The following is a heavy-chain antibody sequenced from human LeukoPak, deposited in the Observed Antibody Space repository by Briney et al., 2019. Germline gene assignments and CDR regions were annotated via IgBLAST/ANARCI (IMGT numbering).Heavy chain of an antibody. CDR1: GGSFSGYY. J-gene: IGHJ5*02. CDR2: VYYSGST. Sequence: PSETLSLTCAVYGGSFSGYYWSWIRQPPGKGLEWIGYVYYSGSTNYNPSLKSRVTISVDTSKNQFSLKLSSVTAADTAVYYCARRRDGYNRAFDPWGQGTLVTVSS. CDR3: ARRRDGYNRAFDP. V-gene: IGHV4-59*08. D-gene: IGHD5-24*01.